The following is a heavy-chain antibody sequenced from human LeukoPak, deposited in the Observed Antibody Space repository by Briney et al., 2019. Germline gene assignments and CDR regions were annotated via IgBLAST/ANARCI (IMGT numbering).Heavy chain of an antibody. Sequence: SVKVSCKASGGTFSSYAISWVRQAPGQGLEWMGGIIPIFGTANYAQKFQGRVTITADESTSTAYMELSSLRSEDTAVYYCARESCSGGSRYSGESRWFDPWGQGTLVTVSS. CDR1: GGTFSSYA. D-gene: IGHD2-15*01. V-gene: IGHV1-69*13. J-gene: IGHJ5*02. CDR3: ARESCSGGSRYSGESRWFDP. CDR2: IIPIFGTA.